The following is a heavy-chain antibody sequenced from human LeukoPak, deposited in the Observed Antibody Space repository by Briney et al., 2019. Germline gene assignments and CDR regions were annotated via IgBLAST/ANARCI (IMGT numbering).Heavy chain of an antibody. CDR2: ISGAGTTI. V-gene: IGHV3-48*03. CDR3: ARDGKRVTTQFYYYGIDL. CDR1: GFTFSTNG. J-gene: IGHJ6*02. Sequence: GGSLRLSCTASGFTFSTNGMNWVRQAPGKGLEWVSYISGAGTTIYYANSVRGRFTISRDNAKKSVYLQMNSLRAEDAALYHCARDGKRVTTQFYYYGIDLWGQGATVTVSS. D-gene: IGHD3-3*01.